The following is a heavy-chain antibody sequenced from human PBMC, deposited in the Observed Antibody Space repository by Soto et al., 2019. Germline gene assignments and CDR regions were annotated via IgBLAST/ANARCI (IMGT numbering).Heavy chain of an antibody. CDR2: IIPIFGTA. V-gene: IGHV1-69*13. CDR3: ARLHPSYIVATIDPPFDP. J-gene: IGHJ5*02. Sequence: WPSVKVSCKASGGTFSSYAISWVRQAPGQGLEWMGGIIPIFGTANYAQKFQGRVTITADESTSTAYMELSSLRSEDTAVYYCARLHPSYIVATIDPPFDPWGQGTLVTVSS. CDR1: GGTFSSYA. D-gene: IGHD5-12*01.